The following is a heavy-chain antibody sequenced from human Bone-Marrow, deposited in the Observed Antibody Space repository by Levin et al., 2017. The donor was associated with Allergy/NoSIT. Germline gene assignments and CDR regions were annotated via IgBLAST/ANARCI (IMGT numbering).Heavy chain of an antibody. CDR1: GFTFSSYA. J-gene: IGHJ4*02. Sequence: GGSLRLSCVVSGFTFSSYAMSWVRQAPGKGLEWVSAISGNGANTHYADSVKGRFTVSRDNSKNTLYLQMNSLRDEDTAVYFCAKAMSEWQPLDYWGQGTLVTVSS. CDR3: AKAMSEWQPLDY. V-gene: IGHV3-23*01. CDR2: ISGNGANT. D-gene: IGHD1-26*01.